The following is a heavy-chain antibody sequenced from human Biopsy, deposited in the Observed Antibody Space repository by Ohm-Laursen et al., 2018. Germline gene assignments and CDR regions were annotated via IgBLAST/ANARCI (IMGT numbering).Heavy chain of an antibody. Sequence: SAKVSCNASGYSFTSYYMHWVRQAPGQGLEWMGMINPSGSTTSYPQIFQGRVTMTRDTSKSTVYMELSSLRSADTAVYFCARNTGWYGDLYYFDYWGQGTLVTVSS. D-gene: IGHD6-19*01. CDR2: INPSGSTT. CDR3: ARNTGWYGDLYYFDY. V-gene: IGHV1-46*01. J-gene: IGHJ4*02. CDR1: GYSFTSYY.